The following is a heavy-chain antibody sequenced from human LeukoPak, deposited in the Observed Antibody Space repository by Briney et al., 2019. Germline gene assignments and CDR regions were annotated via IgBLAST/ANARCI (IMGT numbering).Heavy chain of an antibody. Sequence: SETLSLTCAVSGGSISSSNWWTWVRQPPGKGLEWIGKIYHSGGTNYNPSLKSRVTISVDKSKNQFSLNLSSVTAADTAVYYCARGAPYSENYHPFDYWGQGTLVTVSS. V-gene: IGHV4-4*02. CDR1: GGSISSSNW. CDR2: IYHSGGT. D-gene: IGHD1-26*01. J-gene: IGHJ4*02. CDR3: ARGAPYSENYHPFDY.